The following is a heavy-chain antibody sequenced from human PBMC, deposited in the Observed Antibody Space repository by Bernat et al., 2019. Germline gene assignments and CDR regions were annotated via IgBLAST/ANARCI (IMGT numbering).Heavy chain of an antibody. Sequence: QVQLVESGGGVVQPGRSLRLSCAASGFTFSSYGMHWVRQAPGKGLEWVAVIWYDGSNKYYADSVKGRFTISRDNSKNTLYLQMNSLRPEDKAVYYFARGSFWIAAEVVGWFDSWGQGTLVTV. CDR2: IWYDGSNK. CDR1: GFTFSSYG. J-gene: IGHJ5*01. CDR3: ARGSFWIAAEVVGWFDS. V-gene: IGHV3-33*01. D-gene: IGHD6-13*01.